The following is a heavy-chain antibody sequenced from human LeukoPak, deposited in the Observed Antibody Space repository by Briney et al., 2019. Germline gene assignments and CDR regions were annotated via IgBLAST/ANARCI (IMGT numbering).Heavy chain of an antibody. J-gene: IGHJ3*02. V-gene: IGHV3-30-3*01. Sequence: PGGSLRLSCAASGFTFSSYAMHWVRQAPGKGLEWVAVISYDGSNKYYADSVKGRFTISRDNSKNTLYLQMYSLRAEDTAVYYAARGAAAGTPPDAFDIWSQGTMVTVSS. D-gene: IGHD6-13*01. CDR3: ARGAAAGTPPDAFDI. CDR2: ISYDGSNK. CDR1: GFTFSSYA.